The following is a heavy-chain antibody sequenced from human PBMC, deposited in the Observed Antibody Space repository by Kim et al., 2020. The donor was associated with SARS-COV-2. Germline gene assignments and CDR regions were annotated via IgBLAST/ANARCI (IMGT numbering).Heavy chain of an antibody. CDR3: AREGMVRGVTTN. V-gene: IGHV3-21*01. CDR2: ISSSSSYI. CDR1: GFTFSSYS. Sequence: GSLRLSCAASGFTFSSYSMNWVRQAPGKGLEWVSSISSSSSYIYYAVSVKGRFTISRDNAKNSLYLQMNSLRAEDTAVYYCAREGMVRGVTTNWGQGTLVTVSS. D-gene: IGHD3-10*01. J-gene: IGHJ4*02.